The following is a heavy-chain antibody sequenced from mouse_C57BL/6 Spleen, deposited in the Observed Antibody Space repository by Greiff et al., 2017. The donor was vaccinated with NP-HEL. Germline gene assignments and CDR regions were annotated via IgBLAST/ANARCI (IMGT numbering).Heavy chain of an antibody. CDR1: GYTFTDYN. D-gene: IGHD1-1*02. CDR2: INPNNGGT. CDR3: AKSILFYYFDD. V-gene: IGHV1-22*01. Sequence: EVQLQESGPELVKPGASVKMSCKASGYTFTDYNMHWVKQSHGKSLEWIGYINPNNGGTSYNQKFKGKATLTVNKSSSTAYMELRSLTSEDSAVYYCAKSILFYYFDDWGQGTTLTVSS. J-gene: IGHJ2*01.